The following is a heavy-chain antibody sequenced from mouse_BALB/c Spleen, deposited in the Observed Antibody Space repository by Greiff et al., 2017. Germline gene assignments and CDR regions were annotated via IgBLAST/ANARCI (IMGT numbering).Heavy chain of an antibody. J-gene: IGHJ4*01. CDR2: INPSTGYT. CDR1: GYTFTSYW. CDR3: ARGNDYGLMDY. Sequence: QVQLQQSGAELAKPGASVKMSCKASGYTFTSYWMHWVKQRPGQGLEWIGYINPSTGYTEYNQKFKDKATLTADKSSSTAYMQLSSLTSEDSAVYYCARGNDYGLMDYWGQGTSVTVSS. D-gene: IGHD1-2*01. V-gene: IGHV1-7*01.